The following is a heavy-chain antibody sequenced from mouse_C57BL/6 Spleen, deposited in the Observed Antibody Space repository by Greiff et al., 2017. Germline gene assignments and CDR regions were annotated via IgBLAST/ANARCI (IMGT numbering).Heavy chain of an antibody. Sequence: EVMLVESGGGLVKPGGSLKLSCAASGFTFSSYAMSWVRQTPEKRLEWVATISDGGSYTYYPDNVKGRFTISRDNAKNNLYLQRSHLKSEDTAMYYCAREGTTVYYYAMDYWGQGTSVTVSS. J-gene: IGHJ4*01. CDR1: GFTFSSYA. CDR3: AREGTTVYYYAMDY. V-gene: IGHV5-4*01. CDR2: ISDGGSYT. D-gene: IGHD1-1*01.